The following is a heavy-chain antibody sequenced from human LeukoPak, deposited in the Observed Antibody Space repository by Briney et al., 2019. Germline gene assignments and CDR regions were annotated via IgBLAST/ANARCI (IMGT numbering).Heavy chain of an antibody. CDR2: IIPIFGTA. V-gene: IGHV1-69*13. J-gene: IGHJ6*02. CDR1: GGTFSSYA. D-gene: IGHD3-10*01. CDR3: ARDYPGELLDYYYYGMDV. Sequence: SAKVSCKASGGTFSSYAISWVRQAPGQGLEWMGGIIPIFGTANYAQKFQGRVTITADESTRTAYMELSSLRSADTAVYYCARDYPGELLDYYYYGMDVWGQGTTVTVSS.